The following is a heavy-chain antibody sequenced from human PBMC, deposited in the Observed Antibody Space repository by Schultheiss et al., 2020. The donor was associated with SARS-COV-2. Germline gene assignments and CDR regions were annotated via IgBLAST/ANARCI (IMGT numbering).Heavy chain of an antibody. CDR3: AALVVTATWGDAFDI. CDR1: GGSISSSNW. V-gene: IGHV4-4*02. J-gene: IGHJ3*02. D-gene: IGHD2-21*02. CDR2: IYHSGST. Sequence: TLSLTCAVSGGSISSSNWWSWVRQPPGKGLEWIGEIYHSGSTNYNPSLKSRVTISVDTSKNQFSLKLSSVTAADTAVYYCAALVVTATWGDAFDIWGQGTMVTVSS.